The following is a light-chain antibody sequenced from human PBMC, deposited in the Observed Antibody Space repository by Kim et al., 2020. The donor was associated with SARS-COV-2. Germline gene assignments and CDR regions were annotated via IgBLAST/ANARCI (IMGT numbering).Light chain of an antibody. J-gene: IGKJ4*01. CDR1: QSVNSY. V-gene: IGKV3-11*01. Sequence: EIVLTQSPATLSLSPGERATLSCRASQSVNSYLAWYQQKPGQAPRLLIFDASNRATGIPARFSGSGYGTDFTLTISSLEPEDFAVYFCQRRTNRPLSFGGGTKLEI. CDR3: QRRTNRPLS. CDR2: DAS.